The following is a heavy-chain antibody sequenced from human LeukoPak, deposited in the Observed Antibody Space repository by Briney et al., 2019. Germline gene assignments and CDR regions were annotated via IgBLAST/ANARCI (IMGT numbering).Heavy chain of an antibody. CDR3: ARETGNCSSTSCYSSVFWFDS. Sequence: ASVKVSCKASGYTFTSYGISWVRQAPGQGLEWMGWISAYNGNTNYAQKLQGRVTMTTDTSTSTAYMELRSLRSDDTAVYYCARETGNCSSTSCYSSVFWFDSWGQGTLVTVSS. CDR2: ISAYNGNT. J-gene: IGHJ5*01. V-gene: IGHV1-18*01. CDR1: GYTFTSYG. D-gene: IGHD2-2*02.